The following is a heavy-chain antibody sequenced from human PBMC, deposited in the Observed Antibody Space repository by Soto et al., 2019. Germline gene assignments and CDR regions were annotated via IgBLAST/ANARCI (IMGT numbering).Heavy chain of an antibody. J-gene: IGHJ2*01. CDR2: ISWNSGSI. V-gene: IGHV3-9*01. Sequence: EVQLVESGGGLVQPGRSLRLSCAASGFTFDDYAMHWVRQAPGKGLEWVSGISWNSGSIAYADSLKGRFTPSRDTDKISGYMQSNTLTAEDTGLYYGAKGPADTYSLGGRGTLV. CDR1: GFTFDDYA. D-gene: IGHD2-2*01. CDR3: AKGPADTYSL.